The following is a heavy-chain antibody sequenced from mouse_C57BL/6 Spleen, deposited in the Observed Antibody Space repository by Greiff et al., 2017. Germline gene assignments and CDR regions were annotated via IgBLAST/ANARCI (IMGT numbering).Heavy chain of an antibody. CDR1: GFTFSSYG. V-gene: IGHV5-6*01. Sequence: EVMLVESGGDLVQPGGSLKLSCAASGFTFSSYGMSWVRQTPDKRLEWVATISSGGSYTYYPDSVKGRFTIPRDNAKKTLYLQMSSLESEDTTMYYCARHGDYVCDPGWFAYWGQGTLVTVSA. D-gene: IGHD2-10*02. CDR2: ISSGGSYT. CDR3: ARHGDYVCDPGWFAY. J-gene: IGHJ3*01.